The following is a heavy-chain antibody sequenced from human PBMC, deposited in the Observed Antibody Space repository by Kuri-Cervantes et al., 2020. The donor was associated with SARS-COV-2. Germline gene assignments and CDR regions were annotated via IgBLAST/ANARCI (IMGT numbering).Heavy chain of an antibody. Sequence: SVKVSCKASGSTFSSYAVSWVRQAPGQGLEWMGRIIPIVGITNYAQKFQGRVTITADKSTNTVYMELSSLRSEDTAVYYCARQFLREGEKLGNYYYYYMDVWGKGTTVTVSS. D-gene: IGHD7-27*01. CDR1: GSTFSSYA. CDR2: IIPIVGIT. V-gene: IGHV1-69*04. J-gene: IGHJ6*03. CDR3: ARQFLREGEKLGNYYYYYMDV.